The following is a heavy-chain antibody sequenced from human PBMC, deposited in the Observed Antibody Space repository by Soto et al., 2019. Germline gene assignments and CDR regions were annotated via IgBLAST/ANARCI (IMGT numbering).Heavy chain of an antibody. CDR3: AKEMFGSYSSSSGFDY. D-gene: IGHD6-6*01. V-gene: IGHV3-23*01. CDR2: ISGSGGST. Sequence: EVQLLESGGGLVQPGGSLRLSCAASGFTFSSYAMSWVRQAPGKGLEWVSAISGSGGSTYYADSVKGRFTISRDNSKNTLYLQMNSLRAEDTAVYYCAKEMFGSYSSSSGFDYWGQGTLVTVSS. J-gene: IGHJ4*02. CDR1: GFTFSSYA.